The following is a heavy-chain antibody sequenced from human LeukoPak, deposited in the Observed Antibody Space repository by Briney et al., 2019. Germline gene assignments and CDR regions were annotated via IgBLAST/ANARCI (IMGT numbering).Heavy chain of an antibody. CDR3: ATFGGDSSSSPLYYFDY. D-gene: IGHD6-6*01. CDR1: GYTFTDYY. Sequence: ASVKISCKVSGYTFTDYYMHWVQQAPGKGLEWMGLVDPEDGETIYAEKFQGRVTITADTSTDTAYMELSSLRSEDTAVYYCATFGGDSSSSPLYYFDYWGQGTQVTVSS. CDR2: VDPEDGET. V-gene: IGHV1-69-2*01. J-gene: IGHJ4*02.